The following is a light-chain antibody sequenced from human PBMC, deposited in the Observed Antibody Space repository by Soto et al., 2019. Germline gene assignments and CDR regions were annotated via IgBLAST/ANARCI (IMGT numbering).Light chain of an antibody. CDR2: ATD. CDR3: ATWDDSLNGPQ. Sequence: QSVLTQPPSASGTPGQRVTISCAGSRFNVGRNAVSWYQQVPGMAPKLLVFATDKRPSGVPDRFSGSASGASASLAISGLQYEDEADYYCATWDDSLNGPQFGGGTKLTVL. V-gene: IGLV1-44*01. J-gene: IGLJ2*01. CDR1: RFNVGRNA.